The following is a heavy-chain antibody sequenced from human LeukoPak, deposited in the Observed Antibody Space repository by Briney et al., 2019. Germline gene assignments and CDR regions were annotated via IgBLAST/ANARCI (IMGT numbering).Heavy chain of an antibody. V-gene: IGHV3-7*02. CDR2: IKQDGSQR. D-gene: IGHD6-6*01. CDR3: ARRGGSSSRRSPIDY. Sequence: GGSLRLSCTASGFTFSDYWMTWVRQGPVKGPEWVANIKQDGSQRYYVDSVRGRFTISRDNAKNSLFLQMNGLRAEDTAVYYCARRGGSSSRRSPIDYWGQGTLVTVSS. J-gene: IGHJ4*02. CDR1: GFTFSDYW.